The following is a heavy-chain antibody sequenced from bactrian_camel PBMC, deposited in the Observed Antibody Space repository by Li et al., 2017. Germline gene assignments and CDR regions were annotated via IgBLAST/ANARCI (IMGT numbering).Heavy chain of an antibody. CDR2: IAQDGTI. D-gene: IGHD6*01. V-gene: IGHV3S53*01. Sequence: VQLVESGGGSVRAGGSLTLSCAASTSAVTDSDSIGCMGWFRQDPGKELEGVAAIAQDGTIRYAGAVKGRFTVSKDSAKNTLYLQMNGLKPEDTAMYYCASDHGLECTVATGLSMNQRWGQGTQVTVS. CDR1: TSAVTDSDSIGC. CDR3: ASDHGLECTVATGLSMNQR. J-gene: IGHJ4*01.